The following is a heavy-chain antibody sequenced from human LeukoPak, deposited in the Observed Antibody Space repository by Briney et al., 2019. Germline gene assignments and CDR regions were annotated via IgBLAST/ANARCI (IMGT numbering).Heavy chain of an antibody. CDR2: INPNSGST. D-gene: IGHD3-10*01. V-gene: IGHV1-2*02. CDR3: ARGITMVRGVDY. CDR1: GYTFTGYY. J-gene: IGHJ4*02. Sequence: ASVKVSCKASGYTFTGYYMHWVRQAPGQGLEWMGWINPNSGSTNYAQKFQGRVTMTRDTSISTAYMELSRLRSDDTAVYYCARGITMVRGVDYWGQGTLVTVSS.